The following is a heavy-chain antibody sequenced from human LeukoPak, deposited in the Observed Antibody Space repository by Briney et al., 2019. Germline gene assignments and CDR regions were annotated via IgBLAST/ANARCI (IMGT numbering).Heavy chain of an antibody. J-gene: IGHJ6*03. CDR1: GGSFSGYY. CDR3: ASSYSSSWQGDYYYYMDV. Sequence: PSETLSLTCAVYGGSFSGYYWSGIRQPPGKGLEWIGEINHSGSTNYNPSLKSRVTISVDTSKNQFSLKLSSVTAADTAVYYCASSYSSSWQGDYYYYMDVWGKGTTVTVSS. CDR2: INHSGST. D-gene: IGHD6-13*01. V-gene: IGHV4-34*01.